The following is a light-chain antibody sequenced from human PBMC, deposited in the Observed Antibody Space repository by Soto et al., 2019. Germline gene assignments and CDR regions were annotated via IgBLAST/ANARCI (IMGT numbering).Light chain of an antibody. J-gene: IGLJ1*01. V-gene: IGLV2-14*01. CDR1: SSDVGGYNY. CDR3: STYTSSSTLV. Sequence: QSVLTQPASVSGSPGQSITISCTGTSSDVGGYNYVSWYQQHPGKAPKLMIYDVSNRPSGVSNRFSGSKSGNTASLTISGLQAEDEADHYCSTYTSSSTLVFGTGTKVTV. CDR2: DVS.